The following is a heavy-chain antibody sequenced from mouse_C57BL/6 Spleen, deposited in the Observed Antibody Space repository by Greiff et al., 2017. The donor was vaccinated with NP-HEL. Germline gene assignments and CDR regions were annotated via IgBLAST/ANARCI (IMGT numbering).Heavy chain of an antibody. J-gene: IGHJ2*01. Sequence: EVMLVESGPGMVKPSQSLSLTCTVTGYSITSGYDWHWIRHFPGNKLEWMGYISYSCSTNYNPSLKSRISITHDTSKNHFFLKLNSVTTEDTATYYCARGYYGSSFDYWGQGTTLTVSS. CDR2: ISYSCST. D-gene: IGHD1-1*01. CDR3: ARGYYGSSFDY. CDR1: GYSITSGYD. V-gene: IGHV3-1*01.